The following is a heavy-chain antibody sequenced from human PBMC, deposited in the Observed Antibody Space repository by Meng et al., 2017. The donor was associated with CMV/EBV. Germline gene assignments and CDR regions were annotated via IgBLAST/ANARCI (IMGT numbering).Heavy chain of an antibody. V-gene: IGHV3-30*02. J-gene: IGHJ6*02. CDR3: AKDLTYYDFWSGYYPAYYYGMDV. CDR2: IRYDGSNK. CDR1: GFTFSSYG. Sequence: GGSLRLSCAASGFTFSSYGMHWVRQAPGKGLEWVAFIRYDGSNKYYADSVKGRFTISRDNSKNTLYLQMNSLRAEDTAVYYCAKDLTYYDFWSGYYPAYYYGMDVWGQGTTVTVSS. D-gene: IGHD3-3*01.